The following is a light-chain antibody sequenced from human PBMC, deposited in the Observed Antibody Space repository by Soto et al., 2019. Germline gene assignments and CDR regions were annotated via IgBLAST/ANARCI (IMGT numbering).Light chain of an antibody. CDR1: SSDVGGYNS. V-gene: IGLV2-14*01. CDR3: NSSRHSTTLV. CDR2: EVS. Sequence: QSALTQPASVYGSPVQSITISCTGTSSDVGGYNSVSWFQQHPSKAPKLIIYEVSHRPSGVSIRFSGSKSGNTASLTISGLQAEDEADYYCNSSRHSTTLVFGTGTKVTVL. J-gene: IGLJ1*01.